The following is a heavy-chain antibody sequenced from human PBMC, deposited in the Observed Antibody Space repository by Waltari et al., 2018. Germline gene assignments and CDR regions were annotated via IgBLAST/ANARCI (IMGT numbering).Heavy chain of an antibody. D-gene: IGHD3-22*01. J-gene: IGHJ5*02. V-gene: IGHV4-4*07. CDR3: ARDSPHTYYYDSSGYTNWFDP. CDR2: IYTSGGT. CDR1: GGSISSYY. Sequence: QVQLQESGPGLVKPSETLSLTCTVSGGSISSYYWSWIRQPAGKGLAWIGRIYTSGGTNYNPSLKSRVTMSVDTSKNQFSLKLSSVTAADTAVYYCARDSPHTYYYDSSGYTNWFDPWGQGTLVTVSS.